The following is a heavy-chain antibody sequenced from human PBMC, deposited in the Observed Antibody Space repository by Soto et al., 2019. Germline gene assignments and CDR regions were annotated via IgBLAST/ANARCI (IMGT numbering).Heavy chain of an antibody. J-gene: IGHJ5*02. CDR3: ARDQYGTYTDWHVVNYPAP. CDR2: ITTSGSI. CDR1: GLSFSSYS. V-gene: IGHV3-48*01. D-gene: IGHD2-8*01. Sequence: GGSLRLSCVVSGLSFSSYSMYWLRQAPGKAPEWVGYITTSGSIYYADSVRSRFTISRDSAKNSLYLQMSRLRAEETAVYYCARDQYGTYTDWHVVNYPAPWGQGTLVTVSS.